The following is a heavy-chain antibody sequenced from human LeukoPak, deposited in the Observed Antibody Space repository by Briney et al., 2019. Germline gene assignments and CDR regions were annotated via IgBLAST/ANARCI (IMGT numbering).Heavy chain of an antibody. CDR2: IYYSGST. CDR3: ARGRYSSSWYDY. Sequence: PSETLSLTCTVSGGSMSSYYWSWIRQPPGKGLEWIGYIYYSGSTNYNPSLKSRVTISVDTSKNQFSLKLSSVTAADTAVYYCARGRYSSSWYDYWGQGTLVTVSS. CDR1: GGSMSSYY. D-gene: IGHD6-13*01. V-gene: IGHV4-59*12. J-gene: IGHJ4*02.